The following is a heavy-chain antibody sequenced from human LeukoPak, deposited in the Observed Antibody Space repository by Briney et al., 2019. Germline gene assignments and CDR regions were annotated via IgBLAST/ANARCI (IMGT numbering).Heavy chain of an antibody. V-gene: IGHV1-69*04. J-gene: IGHJ4*02. D-gene: IGHD5-18*01. CDR3: ARVDTAMVIDY. CDR1: GGTFSSYA. Sequence: SVEVSCKASGGTFSSYAISWVRQAPGQGLEWMGRIIPILGIANYAQKFQGRVTITADKSTSTAYMELSSLRSEDTAVYYCARVDTAMVIDYWGQGTLVTVSS. CDR2: IIPILGIA.